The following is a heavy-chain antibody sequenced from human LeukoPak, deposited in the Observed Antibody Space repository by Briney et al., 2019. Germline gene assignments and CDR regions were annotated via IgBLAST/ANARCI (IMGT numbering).Heavy chain of an antibody. V-gene: IGHV3-48*04. CDR1: GFNFRSYS. CDR2: TSSSSSTI. J-gene: IGHJ6*02. Sequence: GGSLRLSCAASGFNFRSYSMHWVRQSPGKGLEWVSYTSSSSSTIYYADSVKSRFTISRDNAKNSLYLQMNSLRAEDTAVYYCARLRYYGMDVWGQGTTVTVSS. CDR3: ARLRYYGMDV.